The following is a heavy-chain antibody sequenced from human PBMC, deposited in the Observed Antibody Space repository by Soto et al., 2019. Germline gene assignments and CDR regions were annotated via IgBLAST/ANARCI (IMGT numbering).Heavy chain of an antibody. CDR3: SRSRMRGVRYFHP. CDR2: ISSDGRST. Sequence: GRSLILSCAGSGFTFSRYWMHWVRQTPRRGLAWVSHISSDGRSTRYADSVKGRFTISRDNTQSTVSLDMNSLTAEDAGVYYCSRSRMRGVRYFHPPGQRTLGTLSS. V-gene: IGHV3-74*01. CDR1: GFTFSRYW. D-gene: IGHD2-8*02. J-gene: IGHJ5*02.